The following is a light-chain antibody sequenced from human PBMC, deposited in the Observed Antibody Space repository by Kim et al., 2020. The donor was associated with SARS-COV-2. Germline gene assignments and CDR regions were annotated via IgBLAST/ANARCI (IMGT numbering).Light chain of an antibody. CDR2: YGT. J-gene: IGLJ2*01. CDR1: TIGSKG. V-gene: IGLV3-21*04. Sequence: APGKTARITCGGNTIGSKGVHWYQQRPGQAPVLVIYYGTDRPSGIPARFSGSNSGNTATLTINRVEAGDEADYYCQVWDSRSDHVVFGGGTQLTVL. CDR3: QVWDSRSDHVV.